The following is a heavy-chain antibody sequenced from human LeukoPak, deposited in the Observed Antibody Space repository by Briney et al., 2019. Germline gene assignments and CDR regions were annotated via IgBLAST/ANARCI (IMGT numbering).Heavy chain of an antibody. V-gene: IGHV3-74*01. CDR2: IFSDGSAT. J-gene: IGHJ6*02. CDR1: GFTFSNYW. Sequence: PGGSLRLSCAASGFTFSNYWMQWVRQAPGKGLVWVSRIFSDGSATNYADSVKGRFTISRDHAKNTLYLQMNSLRVEDTAVYYCARDRVPYCSGVSCSVDVWGQGTTVTVAS. D-gene: IGHD2-15*01. CDR3: ARDRVPYCSGVSCSVDV.